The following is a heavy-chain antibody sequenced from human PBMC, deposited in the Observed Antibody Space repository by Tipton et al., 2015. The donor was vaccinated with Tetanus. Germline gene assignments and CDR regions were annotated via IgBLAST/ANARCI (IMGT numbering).Heavy chain of an antibody. Sequence: QLVQSGAEVKKPGESLKISCKPSGYNFTIYWIGWARLMPGKGLEWMGVINPTDYQTSYNPSFEGHVTIPADRSINTAYLQWNSLQTSDTAMYFCARRRSAILSGSYHWYFDIWGRGTLVAVSS. CDR3: ARRRSAILSGSYHWYFDI. V-gene: IGHV5-51*01. J-gene: IGHJ2*01. CDR1: GYNFTIYW. D-gene: IGHD3-9*01. CDR2: INPTDYQT.